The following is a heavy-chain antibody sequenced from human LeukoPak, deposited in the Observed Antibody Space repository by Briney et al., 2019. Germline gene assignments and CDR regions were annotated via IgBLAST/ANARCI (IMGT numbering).Heavy chain of an antibody. J-gene: IGHJ4*02. Sequence: SVKVSCKASGGTFSSYAISWVRQARGQGLERMGGIIPIFGTANYAQKFQGRVTITADESTSTAYMELSSLRSEDTAVYYCARVPLRTAVVTENTFDYWGQGTLVTVSS. CDR1: GGTFSSYA. V-gene: IGHV1-69*01. CDR3: ARVPLRTAVVTENTFDY. D-gene: IGHD2-21*02. CDR2: IIPIFGTA.